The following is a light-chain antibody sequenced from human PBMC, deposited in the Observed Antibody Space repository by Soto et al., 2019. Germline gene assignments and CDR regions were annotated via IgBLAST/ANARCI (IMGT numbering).Light chain of an antibody. Sequence: EILMTQSPGTLFVSPGERATLSCRASQSVGNNLAWYQQKPGQAPRLLIHGASTRETGIPDTFSGSGSGTEFTLTISSLQTEDFQVDYCQQHDNWPRTFGQGTKV. J-gene: IGKJ1*01. CDR1: QSVGNN. CDR3: QQHDNWPRT. CDR2: GAS. V-gene: IGKV3-15*01.